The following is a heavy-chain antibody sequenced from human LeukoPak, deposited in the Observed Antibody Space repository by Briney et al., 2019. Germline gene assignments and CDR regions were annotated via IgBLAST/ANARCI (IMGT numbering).Heavy chain of an antibody. J-gene: IGHJ4*02. CDR3: ARGADATMYYFDY. CDR1: GGSINSYY. D-gene: IGHD5-12*01. Sequence: SETLSLTCTVSGGSINSYYWSWIRQPPGKGLEGIGYIYYSGSTNYNPFLKSRVTISVGTSKNQFSLKLSSVTAADTAVYYCARGADATMYYFDYWGQGTLVTVSS. V-gene: IGHV4-59*08. CDR2: IYYSGST.